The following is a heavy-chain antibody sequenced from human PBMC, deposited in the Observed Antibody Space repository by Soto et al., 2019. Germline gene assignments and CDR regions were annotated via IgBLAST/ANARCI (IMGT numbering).Heavy chain of an antibody. J-gene: IGHJ3*02. CDR3: ATIEAVAFHI. CDR1: GFTFSSSW. D-gene: IGHD6-13*01. V-gene: IGHV3-7*03. Sequence: GGSLRLSCVASGFTFSSSWMAWLRQTPGKGLEWVGNMKQERSEKYYMDSVKGRFTISRDNAKNSLYLQMNSLRAEATAVYYCATIEAVAFHIWGQGTMVTVSS. CDR2: MKQERSEK.